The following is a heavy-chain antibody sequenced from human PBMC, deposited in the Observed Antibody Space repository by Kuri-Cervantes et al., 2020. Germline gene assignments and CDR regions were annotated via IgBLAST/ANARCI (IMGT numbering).Heavy chain of an antibody. D-gene: IGHD5-18*01. Sequence: GESLKISCAASGFTFSSYAMTWVRQAPGKGLEWVSTISDNGGTTFYADSVKGRFTISKDNAKNTLYLQMNSLRAEDTAVYYCAKSLARYGLDAFDIWGQGTMVTVSS. CDR1: GFTFSSYA. V-gene: IGHV3-23*01. J-gene: IGHJ3*02. CDR3: AKSLARYGLDAFDI. CDR2: ISDNGGTT.